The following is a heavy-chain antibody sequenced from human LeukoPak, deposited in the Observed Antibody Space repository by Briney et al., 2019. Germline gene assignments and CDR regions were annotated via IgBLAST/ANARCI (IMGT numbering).Heavy chain of an antibody. V-gene: IGHV4-38-2*02. J-gene: IGHJ5*02. CDR1: GYSISSGYY. Sequence: PSETLSLTCTVSGYSISSGYYWGWIRQPPGKGLEWIGSIYHSGSTYYNPSLASRVTISVDRSKNQFSLRLTSVTAADTAVFYCARGGVGPTTNWFDPWGQGTLVTVSS. CDR3: ARGGVGPTTNWFDP. D-gene: IGHD1-26*01. CDR2: IYHSGST.